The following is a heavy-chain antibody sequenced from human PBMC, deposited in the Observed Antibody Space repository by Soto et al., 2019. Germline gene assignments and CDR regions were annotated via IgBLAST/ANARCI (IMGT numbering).Heavy chain of an antibody. V-gene: IGHV4-39*01. Sequence: PSETLSLTCTVSGVSISSSSYYWGWIRQPPGKGLEWIGSIYYSGSTYYNPSLKSRVTISVDTSKNQFSLKLSSVTAADTAVYYCARSIAARHSPYYFDYWGQGTLVTVSS. CDR2: IYYSGST. CDR1: GVSISSSSYY. D-gene: IGHD6-6*01. J-gene: IGHJ4*02. CDR3: ARSIAARHSPYYFDY.